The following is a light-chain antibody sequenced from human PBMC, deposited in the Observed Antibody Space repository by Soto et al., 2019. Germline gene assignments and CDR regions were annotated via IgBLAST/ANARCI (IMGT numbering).Light chain of an antibody. CDR1: SSDVGYYDY. Sequence: SVLTQPPSASGFPGQSATISCTGTSSDVGYYDYVSWYQQHPGKAPKLVIYEVTKRPSGVPDRVSASKSGNTASLTVSGLRAEDEADYYCSSYAGSNNFVFGSGTKVTVL. V-gene: IGLV2-8*01. CDR3: SSYAGSNNFV. J-gene: IGLJ1*01. CDR2: EVT.